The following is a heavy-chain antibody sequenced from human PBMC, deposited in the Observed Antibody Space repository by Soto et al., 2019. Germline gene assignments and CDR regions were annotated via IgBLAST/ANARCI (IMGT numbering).Heavy chain of an antibody. D-gene: IGHD3-10*01. V-gene: IGHV1-18*01. CDR1: GYNFINYG. CDR2: IRVYNGNT. CDR3: VRDLDGSGSYYTDY. Sequence: ASVKVSCKASGYNFINYGISWVRQAPGQGLEWMGWIRVYNGNTNYAQNLQGRVTMTTDTSTNTAYMELRSLRPDDTAVYYCVRDLDGSGSYYTDYWGPGTLGTV. J-gene: IGHJ4*02.